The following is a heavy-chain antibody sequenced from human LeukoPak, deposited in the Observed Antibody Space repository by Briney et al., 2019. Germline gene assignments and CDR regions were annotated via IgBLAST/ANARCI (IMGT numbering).Heavy chain of an antibody. CDR2: IGTHNGNT. Sequence: GASVKVSCKTSGYTFTSYGVSWVRQAPGQGLEWMGWIGTHNGNTNYAQKFQGRVIMTTDTSTSTAYMELMSLRSDDTAVYYCARVWVRGVTDSYYMDVWGKGTTVTVSS. J-gene: IGHJ6*03. V-gene: IGHV1-18*01. CDR3: ARVWVRGVTDSYYMDV. CDR1: GYTFTSYG. D-gene: IGHD3-10*01.